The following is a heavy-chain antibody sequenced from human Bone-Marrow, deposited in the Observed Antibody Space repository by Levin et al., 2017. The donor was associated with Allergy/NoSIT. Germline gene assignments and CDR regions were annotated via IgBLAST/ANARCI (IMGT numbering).Heavy chain of an antibody. CDR2: ISSSGDTT. CDR3: VRGGSRQMWWLLGPFDP. V-gene: IGHV3-64*01. J-gene: IGHJ5*02. Sequence: GESLKISCAASGFTFSNYAMHWVRQAPGKGLEYVSGISSSGDTTYYGNSVKGRFTISRDNPRNTLYLQMGSLGVEDMAVYHCVRGGSRQMWWLLGPFDPWGQGTLVTVSS. CDR1: GFTFSNYA. D-gene: IGHD2-21*01.